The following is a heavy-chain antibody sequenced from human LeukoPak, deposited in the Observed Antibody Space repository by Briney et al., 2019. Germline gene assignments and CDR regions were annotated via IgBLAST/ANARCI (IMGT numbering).Heavy chain of an antibody. J-gene: IGHJ4*02. V-gene: IGHV3-7*01. Sequence: GGSLRLSCAASRFTFSSYWMSWVRQAPGNGLEWVANIKQDGSEKYYVDSVKGRFTISRDNAKNSLYLQMNSLRAEDTAVYYCARLAILWLRRPIDHWGQGSLVTVSS. CDR2: IKQDGSEK. CDR1: RFTFSSYW. CDR3: ARLAILWLRRPIDH. D-gene: IGHD3-10*01.